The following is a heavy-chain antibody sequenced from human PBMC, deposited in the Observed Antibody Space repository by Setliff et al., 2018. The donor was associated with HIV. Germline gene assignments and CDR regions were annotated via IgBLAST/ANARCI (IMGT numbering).Heavy chain of an antibody. CDR2: IIPIFHTP. D-gene: IGHD6-6*01. CDR3: ARRIGYSSSPGYQLFDY. CDR1: GGTFRSNA. Sequence: GASVKVSCKASGGTFRSNATSWLRQAPGQGLEWMGGIIPIFHTPNYAQKFQGRVTITADEATSTADMQLNSLPSEDTAVYYCARRIGYSSSPGYQLFDYWGQGTLVTVSS. J-gene: IGHJ4*02. V-gene: IGHV1-69*13.